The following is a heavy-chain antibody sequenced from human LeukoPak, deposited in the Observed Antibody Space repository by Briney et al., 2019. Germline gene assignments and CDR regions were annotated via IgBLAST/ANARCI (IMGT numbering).Heavy chain of an antibody. V-gene: IGHV3-21*01. J-gene: IGHJ4*02. CDR1: GFTFSSYA. Sequence: GGSLRLSCTASGFTFSSYAMSWVRQAPGKGLEWVSSISSSSSYIYYADSVKGRFTISRDNAKNSLYLQMNSLRAEDTAVYYCARADWDTAMIDYWGQGTLVTVSS. CDR2: ISSSSSYI. CDR3: ARADWDTAMIDY. D-gene: IGHD5-18*01.